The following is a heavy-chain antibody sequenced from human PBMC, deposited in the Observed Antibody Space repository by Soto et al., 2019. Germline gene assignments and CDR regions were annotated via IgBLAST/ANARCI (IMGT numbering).Heavy chain of an antibody. CDR1: GGTFSSHT. Sequence: QVQLVQSGAEVKKPGSSVKVSCKASGGTFSSHTVSWVRQAPGQGLEWMGGIIPVFGTTNYAQKFQGRVTITADESTSTTYMELSSLRSDDTAVYYCVRWAGFCSSPSCYTALDYWGQGTLVTVSS. J-gene: IGHJ4*02. D-gene: IGHD2-2*02. CDR2: IIPVFGTT. V-gene: IGHV1-69*01. CDR3: VRWAGFCSSPSCYTALDY.